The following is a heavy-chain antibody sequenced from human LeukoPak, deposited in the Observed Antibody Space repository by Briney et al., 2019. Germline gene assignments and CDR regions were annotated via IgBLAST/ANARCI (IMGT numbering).Heavy chain of an antibody. D-gene: IGHD3-22*01. CDR3: AGLVGRYSSGLYYYYFDY. V-gene: IGHV4-4*02. CDR1: GDSINSLDL. CDR2: MYLSGTT. Sequence: SGTLSLTCTVPGDSINSLDLWSWVRQPPGKGLEWIGEMYLSGTTHSNPSVKSRVTISIDKSKNQFFLNLSSVTAADTAVYYCAGLVGRYSSGLYYYYFDYWGQGTLVTVSS. J-gene: IGHJ4*02.